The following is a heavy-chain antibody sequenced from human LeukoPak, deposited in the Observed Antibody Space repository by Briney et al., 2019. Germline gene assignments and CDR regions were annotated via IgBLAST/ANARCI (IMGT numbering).Heavy chain of an antibody. J-gene: IGHJ4*02. CDR1: GGSFSGYY. CDR2: IYHSGST. CDR3: ARVLYRIAVAGTEFDY. Sequence: SETLSLTCAVYGGSFSGYYWSWIRQPPGKGLEWIGSIYHSGSTYYNSSLKSRVTISVDTSKNQFSLKLSSVTAADTAVYYCARVLYRIAVAGTEFDYWGQGTLVTVSS. D-gene: IGHD6-19*01. V-gene: IGHV4-34*01.